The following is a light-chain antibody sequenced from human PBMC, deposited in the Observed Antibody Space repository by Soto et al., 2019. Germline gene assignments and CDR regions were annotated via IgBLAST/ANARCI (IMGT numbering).Light chain of an antibody. V-gene: IGKV1-5*03. CDR3: QHYNSYSEA. CDR2: KAS. CDR1: QTIISW. Sequence: IQLTQSPSTLSGSVGDRVTITCRASQTIISWLAWYQQKPGKAPKLLIYKASTLKSGVPSRFSGSGSGTEFTLTISSLQPDDFATYYCQHYNSYSEAFGQRTKVDI. J-gene: IGKJ1*01.